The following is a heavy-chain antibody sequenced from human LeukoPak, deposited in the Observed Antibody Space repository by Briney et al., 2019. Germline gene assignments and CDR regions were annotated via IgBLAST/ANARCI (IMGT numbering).Heavy chain of an antibody. CDR2: IYYSGST. CDR1: GGSISSYY. V-gene: IGHV4-59*12. J-gene: IGHJ3*02. CDR3: ARGDQMTKGAFDI. Sequence: SETLSLTCTVSGGSISSYYWSWIRQPPGKGLEWIGYIYYSGSTNYNPSLKSRVTMSVDTSKNQFSLKLSSVTAADTAVYYCARGDQMTKGAFDIWGQGTMVTVSS.